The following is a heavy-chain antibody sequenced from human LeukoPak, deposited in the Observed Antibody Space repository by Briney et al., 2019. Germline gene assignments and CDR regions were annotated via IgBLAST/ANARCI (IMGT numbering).Heavy chain of an antibody. Sequence: SETLSLTCTVSGGSISSYYWSWIRQPPGKGLEWIGEINHSGSTNYNPSLKSRVTISVDTSKNQFSLKLSSVTAADTAVYYCGARSCTSCQPGGVDYWGQGTLVTVSS. J-gene: IGHJ4*02. CDR1: GGSISSYY. V-gene: IGHV4-34*01. D-gene: IGHD2-2*01. CDR3: GARSCTSCQPGGVDY. CDR2: INHSGST.